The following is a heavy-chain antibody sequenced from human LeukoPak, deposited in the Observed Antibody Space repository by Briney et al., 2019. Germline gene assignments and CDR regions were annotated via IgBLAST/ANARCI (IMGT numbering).Heavy chain of an antibody. Sequence: SQTLSLTCVISGDSVSSNSATWTWIRQSPSRGLEWLGTTYYRSKWYNDYAVSVKSRITINSDTSRNQFSLQLNSVTPEDTAVYYCARGSSSNSWYFDYWGQGTLVTVSS. V-gene: IGHV6-1*01. J-gene: IGHJ4*02. CDR2: TYYRSKWYN. CDR1: GDSVSSNSAT. D-gene: IGHD6-13*01. CDR3: ARGSSSNSWYFDY.